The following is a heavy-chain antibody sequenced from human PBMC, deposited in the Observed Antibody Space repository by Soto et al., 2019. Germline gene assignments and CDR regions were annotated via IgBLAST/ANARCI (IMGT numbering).Heavy chain of an antibody. J-gene: IGHJ4*02. CDR1: GYTFTSYY. Sequence: QVQLVQSGAEVKKPGASVKVSCKASGYTFTSYYMHWVRQAPGQGLEWMGIINPSGGSTSYAQKFQGRVTMTRDTSTSTVYMELSSLRSEDTAVYYCARDAFLSGSYRPFDYWGQGTLVTVSS. V-gene: IGHV1-46*01. D-gene: IGHD1-26*01. CDR2: INPSGGST. CDR3: ARDAFLSGSYRPFDY.